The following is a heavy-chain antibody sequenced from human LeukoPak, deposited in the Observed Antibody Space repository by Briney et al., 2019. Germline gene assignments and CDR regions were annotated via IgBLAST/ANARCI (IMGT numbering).Heavy chain of an antibody. J-gene: IGHJ3*02. CDR3: AKDRYYASGSSYGNAFDI. V-gene: IGHV3-23*01. D-gene: IGHD3-10*01. Sequence: GGSLRLSCAASGFTFSIYAMSWVRQAPGKGLEWVSAISGGGGSTYYADSVKGRFTISRDNSKNTLYLQMNSLRAEDTAVYYCAKDRYYASGSSYGNAFDIWGQGTMVTVSS. CDR2: ISGGGGST. CDR1: GFTFSIYA.